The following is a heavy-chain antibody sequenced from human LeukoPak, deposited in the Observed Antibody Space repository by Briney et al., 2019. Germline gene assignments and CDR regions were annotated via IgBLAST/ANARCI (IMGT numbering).Heavy chain of an antibody. V-gene: IGHV4-34*01. Sequence: SETLSLTCAVYGGSFSGYYWSWIRQPPGKGLEWIGEINHSGSTNYNPSLKSRVTISVDTSKNQFSLKLSSVTAADTAVYYCAREGYDQYSHYMDVWGKGTTVTVSS. CDR2: INHSGST. CDR1: GGSFSGYY. D-gene: IGHD6-6*01. J-gene: IGHJ6*03. CDR3: AREGYDQYSHYMDV.